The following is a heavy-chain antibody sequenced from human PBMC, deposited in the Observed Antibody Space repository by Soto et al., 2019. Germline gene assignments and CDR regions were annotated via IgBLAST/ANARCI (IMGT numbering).Heavy chain of an antibody. CDR2: ISFSGSTI. CDR1: GFTFSDYY. V-gene: IGHV3-11*01. CDR3: AGGDSGSFDS. Sequence: PGGSLRLSCAASGFTFSDYYFTWIRQAPGKGLEWVSYISFSGSTIYYADSVKGRFTITRDNAKNSLYLQMNNLRPEDTAVYYSAGGDSGSFDSWGQGTLVTVSS. J-gene: IGHJ4*02. D-gene: IGHD3-16*01.